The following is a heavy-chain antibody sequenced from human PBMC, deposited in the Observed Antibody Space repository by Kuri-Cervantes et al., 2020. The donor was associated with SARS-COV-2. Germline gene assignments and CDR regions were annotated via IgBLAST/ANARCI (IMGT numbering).Heavy chain of an antibody. V-gene: IGHV4-39*07. J-gene: IGHJ5*02. Sequence: ESLKISCTVSGGSISSSSYYWGWIRQPPGKGLEWIGSIYYSGSTYYNPSLKSRVTISVDTSKNQFSLKLSSVTAADTAVYYCARVTGSSSWYDSRPNHNWFDPWGQGILVTVSS. CDR3: ARVTGSSSWYDSRPNHNWFDP. CDR1: GGSISSSSYY. D-gene: IGHD6-13*01. CDR2: IYYSGST.